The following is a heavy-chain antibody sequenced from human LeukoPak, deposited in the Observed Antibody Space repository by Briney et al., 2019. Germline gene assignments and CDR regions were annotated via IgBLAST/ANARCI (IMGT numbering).Heavy chain of an antibody. J-gene: IGHJ5*02. Sequence: MPSETLSLTCTVSGGSISTYYWSWIRKPPGKGLEWIGHIYNGGSTNYSPSLKSRVTISVDTSKNQFSLKLSSVTAADTAVYYCARADYDILTGYSQGWFDPWGQGTLVTVSS. CDR3: ARADYDILTGYSQGWFDP. CDR2: IYNGGST. D-gene: IGHD3-9*01. V-gene: IGHV4-59*01. CDR1: GGSISTYY.